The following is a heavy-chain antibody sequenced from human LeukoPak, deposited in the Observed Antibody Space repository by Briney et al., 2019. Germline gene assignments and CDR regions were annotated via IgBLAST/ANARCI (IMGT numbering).Heavy chain of an antibody. Sequence: PSETLSLTCAVYGGSFSGYYWSWIRQPPGKGLEWIGEINHSGSTNYNPSLKSRVTISVDTSKNQFSLKLSSVTAADTAVYFCARGTVPNAFDIWGQGTMVTVS. D-gene: IGHD4-11*01. CDR1: GGSFSGYY. CDR2: INHSGST. CDR3: ARGTVPNAFDI. J-gene: IGHJ3*02. V-gene: IGHV4-34*01.